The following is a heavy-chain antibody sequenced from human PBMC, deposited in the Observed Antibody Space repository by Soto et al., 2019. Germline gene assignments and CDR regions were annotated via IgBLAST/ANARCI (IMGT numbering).Heavy chain of an antibody. J-gene: IGHJ4*02. V-gene: IGHV3-53*04. CDR2: IYSGGST. D-gene: IGHD2-15*01. Sequence: EVQLVESGGGLVQPGGSLRLSCAASGFTVSSNYMSWVRQAPGKGLEWVSVIYSGGSTYYAVSVKGRFTISRHNSKNTLYLQMNRLRAEDTAVYYCARVSRVGSCSGGSCPYSFDYWGQGTLVTVSS. CDR3: ARVSRVGSCSGGSCPYSFDY. CDR1: GFTVSSNY.